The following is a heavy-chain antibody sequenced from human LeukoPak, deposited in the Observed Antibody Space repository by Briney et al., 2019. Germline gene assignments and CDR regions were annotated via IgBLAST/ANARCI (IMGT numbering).Heavy chain of an antibody. CDR2: ISNDGSKK. D-gene: IGHD5-18*01. CDR3: AKDRYSYAFEYSDS. V-gene: IGHV3-30*18. J-gene: IGHJ4*02. Sequence: GGSLRLSCAASGFTFSSYGMHWVRQAPGKGLGWVAVISNDGSKKYYADSVKGRFTISRDNSKNTLSLQVSSLRTEDTAVYYCAKDRYSYAFEYSDSWGQGTLVTVSS. CDR1: GFTFSSYG.